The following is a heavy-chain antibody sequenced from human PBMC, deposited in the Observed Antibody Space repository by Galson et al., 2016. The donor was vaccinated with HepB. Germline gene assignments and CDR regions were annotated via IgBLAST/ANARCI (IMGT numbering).Heavy chain of an antibody. V-gene: IGHV4-31*03. J-gene: IGHJ4*02. CDR3: ARGFCSSVSCYTKGIFDC. CDR2: ISYGGNT. CDR1: GGSISSDNSY. Sequence: TLSLTCTVSGGSISSDNSYWSWIRQHPGKGLEWIGYISYGGNTYYNPSLKSRLTISVDASKKNQFSLKLSSVTAADTAVYYCARGFCSSVSCYTKGIFDCWGQGTLVTVSS. D-gene: IGHD2-2*01.